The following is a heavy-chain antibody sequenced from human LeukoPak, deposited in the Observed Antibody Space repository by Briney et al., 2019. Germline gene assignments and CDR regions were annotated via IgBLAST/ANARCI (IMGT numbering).Heavy chain of an antibody. CDR2: VSGDGQRT. D-gene: IGHD1-14*01. CDR1: GFTFNNYA. CDR3: AKEQDNLLLLSHFDA. J-gene: IGHJ4*02. V-gene: IGHV3-23*01. Sequence: GGSLRRSCAGSGFTFNNYALNWVRQAPGQGLQWVAAVSGDGQRTFYADSVKGRFTIFRDNSMNTLSLQMNSLRADDTALYYCAKEQDNLLLLSHFDAWGQGILVTVSA.